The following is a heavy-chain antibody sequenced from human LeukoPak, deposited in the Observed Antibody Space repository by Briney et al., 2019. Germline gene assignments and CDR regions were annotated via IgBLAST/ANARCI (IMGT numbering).Heavy chain of an antibody. CDR3: ARVNFWSGQPNMDV. V-gene: IGHV4-59*01. D-gene: IGHD3-3*01. CDR2: IYDSGST. J-gene: IGHJ6*03. Sequence: SETLSLTCTVSGGSISTYYWSWIRQPPGKGLEWIGYIYDSGSTNYNPSLKSRVTISEDTSKRQFSLKLRSVTAADTAVYYCARVNFWSGQPNMDVWGKGTTVTVSS. CDR1: GGSISTYY.